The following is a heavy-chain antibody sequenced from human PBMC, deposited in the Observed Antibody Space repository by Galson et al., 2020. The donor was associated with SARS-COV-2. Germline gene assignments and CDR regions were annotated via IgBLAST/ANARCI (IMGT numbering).Heavy chain of an antibody. CDR2: ISAYNGNT. V-gene: IGHV1-18*01. Sequence: GESLKISCKASGYTFTSYGISWVRQAPGQGLEWMGWISAYNGNTNYAQKLQGRVTMTTDTSTSTAYMELRSLRSDDTAVYYCARGIAAAGHFQHWGQGTLVTVSS. CDR1: GYTFTSYG. CDR3: ARGIAAAGHFQH. D-gene: IGHD6-13*01. J-gene: IGHJ1*01.